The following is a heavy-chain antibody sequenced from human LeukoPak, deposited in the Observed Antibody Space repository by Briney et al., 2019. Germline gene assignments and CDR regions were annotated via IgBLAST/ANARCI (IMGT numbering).Heavy chain of an antibody. CDR3: ARDGIYYDRSGYSPSAPI. CDR2: IYSSGST. D-gene: IGHD3-22*01. CDR1: GASISSYY. Sequence: SETLSLTCTVSGASISSYYWSWIRPPPGKGLEWSGYIYSSGSTNYNPSLKSRVTISVDTSKNQFSLKMSSVTAADTAVYYCARDGIYYDRSGYSPSAPIWGQGTMVTVSS. J-gene: IGHJ3*02. V-gene: IGHV4-59*12.